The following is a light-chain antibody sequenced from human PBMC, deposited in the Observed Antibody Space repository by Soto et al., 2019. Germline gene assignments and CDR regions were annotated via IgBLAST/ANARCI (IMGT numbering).Light chain of an antibody. CDR1: QSVSIN. Sequence: EIVMTQSPATLSVSPGERTTLSCRASQSVSINLDWYQQKPGQPPRLLIYRSSIRATGIPARFSGSGSGTEFTLTISSLQSEDFAVYYCQQYNIWPWTFGQGTKVEIK. CDR3: QQYNIWPWT. CDR2: RSS. V-gene: IGKV3D-15*01. J-gene: IGKJ1*01.